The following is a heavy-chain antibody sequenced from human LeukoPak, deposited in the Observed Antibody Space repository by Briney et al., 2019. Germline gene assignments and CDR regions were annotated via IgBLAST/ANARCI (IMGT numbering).Heavy chain of an antibody. Sequence: SETLSLTCAVYGGSFSGYYWSWIRQPPGKGLEWIGEINHSGSTNYNPSLKSRVTISVDTSKNQFSLKLSSVTAADTAVYYCARDPSSSGSVFDYWGQGTLVTVSS. D-gene: IGHD6-13*01. CDR2: INHSGST. CDR3: ARDPSSSGSVFDY. J-gene: IGHJ4*02. V-gene: IGHV4-34*01. CDR1: GGSFSGYY.